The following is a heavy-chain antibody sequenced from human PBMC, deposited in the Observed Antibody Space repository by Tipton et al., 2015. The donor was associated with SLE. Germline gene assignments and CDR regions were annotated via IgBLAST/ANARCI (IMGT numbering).Heavy chain of an antibody. Sequence: TLSLTCAVYGGSFSGYYWSWIRQPPGKGLEWIGEINHSGSTNYNPSLKSRVTISVDTSKNQFSLKLSSVTTADTAVYYCARDWTLRGWYYVFDIWGQGTMVTVSS. V-gene: IGHV4-34*01. J-gene: IGHJ3*02. D-gene: IGHD6-19*01. CDR1: GGSFSGYY. CDR3: ARDWTLRGWYYVFDI. CDR2: INHSGST.